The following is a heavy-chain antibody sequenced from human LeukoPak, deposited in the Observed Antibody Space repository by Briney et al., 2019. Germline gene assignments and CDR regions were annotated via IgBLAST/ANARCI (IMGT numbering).Heavy chain of an antibody. CDR1: GFTFSSYA. D-gene: IGHD6-6*01. CDR2: ISYDGSNK. V-gene: IGHV3-30-3*01. CDR3: ARDVRQLPFDY. J-gene: IGHJ4*02. Sequence: GGSLRLSCAASGFTFSSYAMHWVRQAPGKGLEWVAVISYDGSNKYYADSVKGRFTISRDNSKNTLYLQMNSLRAEDTAVYYCARDVRQLPFDYWGQGTLVTVSS.